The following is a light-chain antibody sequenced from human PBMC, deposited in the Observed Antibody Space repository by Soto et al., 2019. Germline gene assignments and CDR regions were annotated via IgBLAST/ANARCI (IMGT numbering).Light chain of an antibody. J-gene: IGLJ3*02. V-gene: IGLV1-47*02. Sequence: QLVLTQPPSASGTPGQRVTISCSGGNSNIGSNFVYWYQHLPGTTPKLLIFSYNQRPSGVPDRFSGSKSGTSASLAISGLRSEDEADYYCATWDDSLSGWVFGGGTKVTVL. CDR1: NSNIGSNF. CDR2: SYN. CDR3: ATWDDSLSGWV.